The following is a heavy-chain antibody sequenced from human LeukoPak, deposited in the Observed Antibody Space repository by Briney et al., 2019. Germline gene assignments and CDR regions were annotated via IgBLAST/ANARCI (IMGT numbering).Heavy chain of an antibody. CDR3: ARDRYGDGFAHLDY. Sequence: ASVKVSCKASGYSFTAFYIHWVRQAPGQGLEWMGWIHPRRGDTNYAQKFQGRVAITWDTSITTAYMDLSRLTSDDTAVYYCARDRYGDGFAHLDYWGQGALVTVSS. D-gene: IGHD5-24*01. CDR2: IHPRRGDT. V-gene: IGHV1-2*02. CDR1: GYSFTAFY. J-gene: IGHJ4*02.